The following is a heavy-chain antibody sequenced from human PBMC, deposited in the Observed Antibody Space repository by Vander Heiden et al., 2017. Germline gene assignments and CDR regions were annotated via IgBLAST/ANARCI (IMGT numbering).Heavy chain of an antibody. CDR1: GGTFSSYS. CDR2: IIPIFGNA. D-gene: IGHD3-10*01. CDR3: ARNFPSTNGAGITFLRGSPYYYKMDV. Sequence: QVQLVQSGPAVKTAGSSVKVSCKASGGTFSSYSIRWVRQTPGHGLERMGGIIPIFGNADYAQKFQGRVTIAADAYTGTAYLEVSSLGSEDKAIYYCARNFPSTNGAGITFLRGSPYYYKMDVWCQGTTVTVSS. J-gene: IGHJ6*02. V-gene: IGHV1-69*01.